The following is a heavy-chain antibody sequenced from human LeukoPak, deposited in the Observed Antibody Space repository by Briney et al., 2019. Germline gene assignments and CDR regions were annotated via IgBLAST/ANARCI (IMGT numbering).Heavy chain of an antibody. CDR1: GFTVITND. Sequence: GRSLRLFCAASGFTVITNDMSWVRHAAGKWIECVSVLYSDGNTKYADSVQFRFTISRYNSKNSLYLEMNSLGPDDAAVYYSARGVEPLAANTLAYWGQGTLVTVSS. CDR3: ARGVEPLAANTLAY. CDR2: LYSDGNT. J-gene: IGHJ4*02. V-gene: IGHV3-53*01. D-gene: IGHD1-14*01.